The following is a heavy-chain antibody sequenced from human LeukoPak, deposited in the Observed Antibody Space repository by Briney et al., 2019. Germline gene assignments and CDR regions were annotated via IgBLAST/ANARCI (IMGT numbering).Heavy chain of an antibody. D-gene: IGHD5-12*01. V-gene: IGHV3-21*01. CDR3: ARDGRGYSGYDC. Sequence: GGSLRLSCAASGFTFSSYSMNWVRQAPGKGLEWVSSISSSSSYIYYAGSVKGRFTISRDNAKNSLYLQMNSLRAEDTAVYYCARDGRGYSGYDCWGQGTLVTVSS. J-gene: IGHJ4*02. CDR1: GFTFSSYS. CDR2: ISSSSSYI.